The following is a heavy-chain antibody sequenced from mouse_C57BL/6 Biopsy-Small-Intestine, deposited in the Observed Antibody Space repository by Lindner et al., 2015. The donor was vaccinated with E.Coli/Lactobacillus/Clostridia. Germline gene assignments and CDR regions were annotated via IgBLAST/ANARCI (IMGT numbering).Heavy chain of an antibody. CDR1: GFTFSDYG. Sequence: VQLQESGGGLVKPGGSLKLSCAASGFTFSDYGMHWVRQAPVKGLEWIAYISSGSSTIYYADTLKDRFTISRDNAKNTLFLQVTSLRSEDTAMYYCARPFYYAMDYWGQGTSVTVSS. J-gene: IGHJ4*01. V-gene: IGHV5-17*01. CDR3: ARPFYYAMDY. CDR2: ISSGSSTI.